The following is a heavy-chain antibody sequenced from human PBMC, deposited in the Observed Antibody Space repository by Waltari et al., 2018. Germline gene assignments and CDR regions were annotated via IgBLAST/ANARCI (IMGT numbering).Heavy chain of an antibody. J-gene: IGHJ4*02. Sequence: QVQLQQWGAGLLQPSETLSLTCAVYGGSFSGYYWRWIRQPPGQGLEWIGEINHSGSTNYNPSLKSRVTISVDTSKNQFSLKLSSVTAADTAVYYCASNGPYYDSSGYGNPYYFDYWGQGTLVTVSS. D-gene: IGHD3-22*01. CDR2: INHSGST. CDR1: GGSFSGYY. V-gene: IGHV4-34*01. CDR3: ASNGPYYDSSGYGNPYYFDY.